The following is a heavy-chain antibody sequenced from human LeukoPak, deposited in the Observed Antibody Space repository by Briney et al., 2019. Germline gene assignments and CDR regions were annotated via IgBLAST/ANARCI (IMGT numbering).Heavy chain of an antibody. CDR2: INPDSGGT. Sequence: ASVKVSCKASGYTXTGYYMHGVRQAPGQGLEWMGWINPDSGGTNYAQKFQGRVTMTRDTSISTAYMELSMLRSDDTAVYYCARKPSPYGSGSYPFDYWGQGTLVTVSS. CDR3: ARKPSPYGSGSYPFDY. V-gene: IGHV1-2*02. CDR1: GYTXTGYY. D-gene: IGHD3-10*01. J-gene: IGHJ4*02.